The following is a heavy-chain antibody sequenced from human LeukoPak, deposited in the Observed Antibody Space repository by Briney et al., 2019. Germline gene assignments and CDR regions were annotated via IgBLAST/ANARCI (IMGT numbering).Heavy chain of an antibody. CDR2: IIPIFGTA. J-gene: IGHJ4*02. CDR3: ASEVGATTDETFDY. Sequence: SVKVSCKASGGTFSSYAISWVRQAPGQGLEWMGGIIPIFGTANYAQKFQGRVTITADESTSTAYMELSSLRSEDTAVYYCASEVGATTDETFDYWGQGTLVTVSS. CDR1: GGTFSSYA. V-gene: IGHV1-69*13. D-gene: IGHD1-26*01.